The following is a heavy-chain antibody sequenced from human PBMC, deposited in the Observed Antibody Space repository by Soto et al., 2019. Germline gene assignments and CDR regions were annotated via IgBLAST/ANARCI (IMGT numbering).Heavy chain of an antibody. CDR3: ANRVGAGLPGAFDI. CDR2: ISYDGSNK. CDR1: GFTFSSYG. V-gene: IGHV3-30*18. J-gene: IGHJ3*02. D-gene: IGHD1-26*01. Sequence: GGSLRLSCAASGFTFSSYGMHWVRQAPGKGLEWVAVISYDGSNKYYADSVKGRFTISRDNSKNTLYLQMNSLRAEDTAVYYCANRVGAGLPGAFDIWGQGTMVTVSS.